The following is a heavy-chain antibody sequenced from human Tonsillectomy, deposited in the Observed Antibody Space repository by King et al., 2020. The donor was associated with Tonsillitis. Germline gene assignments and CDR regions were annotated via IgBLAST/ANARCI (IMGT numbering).Heavy chain of an antibody. Sequence: QVQLQQWGAGLLKPSETLSLTCAVYGGSFSGYYWSWIRQPPGKGLEWIGEINHSGSTNYSPSLKSRVTMSVDTSKKQFSLKLSSVTAADTAVFYCARGEHNDLGDLEGGDYYYGMDVWGQGTTVTVSS. J-gene: IGHJ6*02. CDR1: GGSFSGYY. D-gene: IGHD2-21*01. CDR3: ARGEHNDLGDLEGGDYYYGMDV. V-gene: IGHV4-34*01. CDR2: INHSGST.